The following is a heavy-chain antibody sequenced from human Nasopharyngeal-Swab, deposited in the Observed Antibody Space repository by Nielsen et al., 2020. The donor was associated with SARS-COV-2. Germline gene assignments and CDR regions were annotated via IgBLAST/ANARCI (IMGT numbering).Heavy chain of an antibody. Sequence: SETLSLTCSVSGGSFNGFYWNWIRQAPGKGLKWIGEINHNERTNYNPSLKSRIAMLVDTSNNQVSLKVSSVSAGDTAVYYCARAGRVGDAYTGLDVWGPGTTVTVSS. CDR2: INHNERT. CDR1: GGSFNGFY. V-gene: IGHV4-34*01. CDR3: ARAGRVGDAYTGLDV. D-gene: IGHD5-24*01. J-gene: IGHJ6*02.